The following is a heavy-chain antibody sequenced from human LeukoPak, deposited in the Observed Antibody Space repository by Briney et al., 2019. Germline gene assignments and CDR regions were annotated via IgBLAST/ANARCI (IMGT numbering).Heavy chain of an antibody. CDR1: GGSISSYY. Sequence: SETLSLTCTVSGGSISSYYWSRIRQPAGKGLEWIGRIYTSGSTNYNPSLKSRVTMSVDTSKNQFSLKLSSVTAADTAVYYCARYAVYSSNYFDYWGQGTLVTVSS. CDR3: ARYAVYSSNYFDY. J-gene: IGHJ4*02. V-gene: IGHV4-4*07. CDR2: IYTSGST. D-gene: IGHD6-13*01.